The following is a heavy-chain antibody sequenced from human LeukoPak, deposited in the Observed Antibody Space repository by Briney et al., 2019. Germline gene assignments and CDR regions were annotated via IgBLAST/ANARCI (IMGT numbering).Heavy chain of an antibody. CDR2: ISAYNGNT. CDR3: ARVLAGATNWFDP. CDR1: GYTFTGYY. Sequence: ASVKVSCKASGYTFTGYYMHWVRQAPGQGLEWMGWISAYNGNTNYAQKLQGRVTMTTDTSTSTAYMELRSLRSDDTAVYYCARVLAGATNWFDPWGQGTLVTVSS. V-gene: IGHV1-18*04. D-gene: IGHD1-26*01. J-gene: IGHJ5*02.